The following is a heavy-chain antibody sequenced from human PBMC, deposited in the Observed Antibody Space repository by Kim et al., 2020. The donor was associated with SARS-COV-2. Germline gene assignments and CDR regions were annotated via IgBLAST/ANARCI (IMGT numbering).Heavy chain of an antibody. CDR3: ARAKTVPAAIDY. J-gene: IGHJ4*02. V-gene: IGHV1-8*01. Sequence: GDAQKFQGRVTMTRNTSRSTAYMELSSLRSEDTAVYYCARAKTVPAAIDYWGQGTLVTVSS. D-gene: IGHD2-2*01.